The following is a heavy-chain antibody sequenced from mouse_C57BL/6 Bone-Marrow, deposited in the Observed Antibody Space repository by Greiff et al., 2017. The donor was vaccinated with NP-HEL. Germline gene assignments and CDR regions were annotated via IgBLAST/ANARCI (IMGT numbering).Heavy chain of an antibody. Sequence: QVHVKQSGAELVKPGASVKISCKASGYAFSSYWMNWVKQRPGKGLEWIGQIYPGDGDTNYNGKFKGKATLTADKSSSTAYMQLSSLTSEDSAVYFCARRWLPLYAMDYWGQGTSVTVSS. CDR1: GYAFSSYW. J-gene: IGHJ4*01. CDR2: IYPGDGDT. CDR3: ARRWLPLYAMDY. V-gene: IGHV1-80*01. D-gene: IGHD2-3*01.